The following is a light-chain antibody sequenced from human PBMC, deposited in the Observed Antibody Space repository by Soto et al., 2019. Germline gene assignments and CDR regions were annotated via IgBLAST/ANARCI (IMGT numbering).Light chain of an antibody. V-gene: IGKV1-5*03. CDR3: KQYDSYPWT. Sequence: DIQMTQSPSSLSASVGDRVTITCRASQSISTWLAWFQQKPGKAPKLLIYRAYSLEGGAPSRFSGSGSGTEFTLTISSLQPDDFATYYCKQYDSYPWTFGQGTKVDIK. J-gene: IGKJ1*01. CDR2: RAY. CDR1: QSISTW.